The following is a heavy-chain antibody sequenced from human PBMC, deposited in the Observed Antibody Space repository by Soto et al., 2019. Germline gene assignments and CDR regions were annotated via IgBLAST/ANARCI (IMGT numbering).Heavy chain of an antibody. D-gene: IGHD1-1*01. Sequence: PSETLSLTCTVSGTSLSSYYWTWIRQPPGSGLEWIGYVSNSGSTNYNPSLKSRVTISVDTSKNQFSLKLSSVTAADSAVYYCARLGKSTGSDSWGQGTLVT. CDR2: VSNSGST. V-gene: IGHV4-59*12. J-gene: IGHJ5*01. CDR1: GTSLSSYY. CDR3: ARLGKSTGSDS.